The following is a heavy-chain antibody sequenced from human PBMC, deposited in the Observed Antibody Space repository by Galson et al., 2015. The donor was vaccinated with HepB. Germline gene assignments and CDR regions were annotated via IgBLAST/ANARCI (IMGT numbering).Heavy chain of an antibody. CDR3: AREAGNYRPFDC. D-gene: IGHD3-16*02. CDR1: GFTFSSYW. J-gene: IGHJ4*02. CDR2: IKQDGSEK. Sequence: SLRLSCAASGFTFSSYWMSWVRQAPGKGLEWVASIKQDGSEKYYVDSLKGRFTISRDNARNSLDLQMNSLRAEDTAVYYCAREAGNYRPFDCRGQGTLVTVSS. V-gene: IGHV3-7*03.